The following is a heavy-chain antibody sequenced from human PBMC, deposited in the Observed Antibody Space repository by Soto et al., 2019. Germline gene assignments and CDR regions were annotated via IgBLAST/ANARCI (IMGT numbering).Heavy chain of an antibody. CDR2: IYYSGST. CDR3: ARVKRTYSSSNWFDP. D-gene: IGHD6-6*01. CDR1: GGSISRYY. V-gene: IGHV4-59*01. J-gene: IGHJ5*02. Sequence: PSVTLSLTCTVSGGSISRYYWSWLRQTPGKGLEWSGYIYYSGSTNGNPSLKSRFTISVDTSKNQFSLKLSSVTAANTAVYYCARVKRTYSSSNWFDPWGQGTRVTVAS.